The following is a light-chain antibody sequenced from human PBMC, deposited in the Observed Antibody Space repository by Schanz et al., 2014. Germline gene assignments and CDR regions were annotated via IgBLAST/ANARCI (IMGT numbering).Light chain of an antibody. V-gene: IGKV1-5*01. Sequence: GDRVTIPCRASQRISTWLAWYQQKPGKAPKLLIYDASSLESGVPSRFSGSGSGTEFTLTISSLQPDDLATYYCQQYNSYSGTFGXXTKVEMK. CDR1: QRISTW. CDR2: DAS. J-gene: IGKJ1*01. CDR3: QQYNSYSGT.